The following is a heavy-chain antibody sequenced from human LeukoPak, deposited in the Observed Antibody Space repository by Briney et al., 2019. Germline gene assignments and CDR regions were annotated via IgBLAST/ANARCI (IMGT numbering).Heavy chain of an antibody. D-gene: IGHD5-24*01. CDR1: GFNFDDYA. Sequence: GGSLRLSCAASGFNFDDYAMHWVRQAPGKGLEWVSGISWNSGNIVYADSVKGRFTISRDTSKNTLYLQMNSLRAEDTAVYYCAKDLVMATFGYFDYWGQGTLVTVSS. V-gene: IGHV3-9*01. CDR2: ISWNSGNI. J-gene: IGHJ4*02. CDR3: AKDLVMATFGYFDY.